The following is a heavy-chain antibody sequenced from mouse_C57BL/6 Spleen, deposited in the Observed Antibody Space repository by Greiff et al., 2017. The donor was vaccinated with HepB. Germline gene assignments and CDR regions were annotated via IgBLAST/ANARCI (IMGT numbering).Heavy chain of an antibody. CDR3: ARRADYSNYPFDY. D-gene: IGHD2-5*01. Sequence: VQLQQPGAELVMPGASVKLSCKASGYTFTSYWMHWVKQRPGQGLEWIGEIDPSDSYTNYNQKFKGKSTLTVDKSSSTAYMQLSSLTSEDSAVYYCARRADYSNYPFDYWGQGTTLTVSS. CDR1: GYTFTSYW. CDR2: IDPSDSYT. J-gene: IGHJ2*01. V-gene: IGHV1-69*01.